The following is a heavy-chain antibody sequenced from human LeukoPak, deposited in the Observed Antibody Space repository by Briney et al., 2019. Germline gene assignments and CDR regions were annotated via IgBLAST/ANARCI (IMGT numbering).Heavy chain of an antibody. V-gene: IGHV3-21*01. CDR2: ISSSSSYI. Sequence: GGSLRLSCAASGFTFSSYSMNWVRQAPGKGLEWVSSISSSSSYIYYADSVKGRFTISRDNAKNSLYLQMNSLRAEDTAVYYCARDGLGSGSLYWGQGTLVTVSS. D-gene: IGHD3-10*01. J-gene: IGHJ4*02. CDR1: GFTFSSYS. CDR3: ARDGLGSGSLY.